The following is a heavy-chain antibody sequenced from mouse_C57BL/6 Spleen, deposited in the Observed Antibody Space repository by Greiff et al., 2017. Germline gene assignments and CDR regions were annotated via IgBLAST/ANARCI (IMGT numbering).Heavy chain of an antibody. CDR1: GYSITSGYY. V-gene: IGHV3-6*01. CDR2: ISYDGSN. J-gene: IGHJ3*01. D-gene: IGHD1-1*01. CDR3: ARDGYYGSSSFAY. Sequence: ESGPGLVKPSQSLSLTCSVTGYSITSGYYWNWIRQFPGNKLEWMGYISYDGSNHYNPSLKNRISITRDTSKNQFFLKLNSVTTEDTATYYCARDGYYGSSSFAYWGQGTLVTVSA.